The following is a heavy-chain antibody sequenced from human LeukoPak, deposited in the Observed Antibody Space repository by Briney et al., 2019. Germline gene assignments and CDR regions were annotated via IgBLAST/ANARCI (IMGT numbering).Heavy chain of an antibody. D-gene: IGHD3-3*01. Sequence: SETLSLTCSVSGSSISPHHWTWIRQAPGEGLEWMGYIYYRGTTNYSPSLKNRLTMSVDTSKNPISLKLTSVTAADTAVYYCARIQPSCPGLGFCSFDIWGQGTLATVSS. CDR1: GSSISPHH. V-gene: IGHV4-59*11. J-gene: IGHJ3*02. CDR2: IYYRGTT. CDR3: ARIQPSCPGLGFCSFDI.